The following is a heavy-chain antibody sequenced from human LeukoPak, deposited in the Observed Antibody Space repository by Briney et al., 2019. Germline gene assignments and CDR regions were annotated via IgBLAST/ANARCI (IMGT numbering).Heavy chain of an antibody. CDR3: ARDVVGYRGSSVSSFDY. D-gene: IGHD6-19*01. Sequence: SETLFLTCTVSGGSISSYYWSWIRQPAGKGLEWIGRIYTSGSTNYNPSLKSRVTMSVDTSKNQFSLKLSSVTAADTAVYYCARDVVGYRGSSVSSFDYWGQGTLVTVSS. CDR1: GGSISSYY. V-gene: IGHV4-4*07. CDR2: IYTSGST. J-gene: IGHJ4*02.